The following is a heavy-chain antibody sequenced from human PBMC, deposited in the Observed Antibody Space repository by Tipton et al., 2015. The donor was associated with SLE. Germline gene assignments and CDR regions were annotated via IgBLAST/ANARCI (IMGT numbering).Heavy chain of an antibody. Sequence: TLSLTCTVSGGSISSYYWSWIRQPPGKGLEWIAYIYDSGSTSYNPSLKTRVTISVDTPKNQFSLKLTSVSAADTAVYFCARGRQIGSFDIWGQGTMVTVSS. CDR3: ARGRQIGSFDI. V-gene: IGHV4-59*01. D-gene: IGHD3-10*01. J-gene: IGHJ3*02. CDR1: GGSISSYY. CDR2: IYDSGST.